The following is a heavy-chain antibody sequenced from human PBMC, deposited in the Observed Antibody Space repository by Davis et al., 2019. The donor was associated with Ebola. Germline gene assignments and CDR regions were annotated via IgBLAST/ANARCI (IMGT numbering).Heavy chain of an antibody. CDR2: IHPGDSDT. D-gene: IGHD3-3*02. J-gene: IGHJ4*02. Sequence: GESLKISCKTSGYNFATYWIGWVRQMPGKGLEWMGIIHPGDSDTRYSSSFEGQVTISADRSISTAYLQWSSLKVSDTAMYYCARGTSLARNFDYWGQGTLVTVSS. CDR3: ARGTSLARNFDY. V-gene: IGHV5-51*01. CDR1: GYNFATYW.